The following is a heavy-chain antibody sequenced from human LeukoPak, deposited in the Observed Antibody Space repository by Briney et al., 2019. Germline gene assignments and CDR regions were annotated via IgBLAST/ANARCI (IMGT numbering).Heavy chain of an antibody. D-gene: IGHD3-10*01. CDR2: ISSSSSYI. Sequence: GGSLRLSCAASGFTFSTYSMNWVRQAPGKGLEWVSSISSSSSYIYYADSMKGRFTISRDNAKNSLYLQMNSLRAEDTAVYYCARDSARGRVRGVMVGSWGQGTLVTVSS. J-gene: IGHJ5*01. CDR1: GFTFSTYS. V-gene: IGHV3-21*01. CDR3: ARDSARGRVRGVMVGS.